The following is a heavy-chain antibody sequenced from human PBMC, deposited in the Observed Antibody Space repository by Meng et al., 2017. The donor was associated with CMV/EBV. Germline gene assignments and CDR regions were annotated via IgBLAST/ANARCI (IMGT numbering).Heavy chain of an antibody. CDR2: INPSGGST. J-gene: IGHJ6*02. V-gene: IGHV1-46*01. Sequence: ASVKVSCKASGYTFTSYYMHLVRQAPGQGLEWMGIINPSGGSTSYAQKFQGRVTMTRDTSTSTAYMELSSLRSEDTAVYYGARDLTTDTAMVTGYYYGMDVWGQGTTVTVSS. CDR3: ARDLTTDTAMVTGYYYGMDV. D-gene: IGHD5-18*01. CDR1: GYTFTSYY.